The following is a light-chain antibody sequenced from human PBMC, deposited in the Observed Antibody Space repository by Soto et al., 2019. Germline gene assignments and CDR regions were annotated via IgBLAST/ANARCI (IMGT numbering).Light chain of an antibody. V-gene: IGLV2-11*01. CDR2: DVT. CDR1: SSDVGGYNY. Sequence: QSVLTQPRSVSGSPGQSLTISCTGTSSDVGGYNYVSWYQQYPGKVPKLMIYDVTKRPSGVPDRFSGSKSGNTASLTIPGLQAEDEADYYCCSHAGSYTYVFGTGTKLTVL. J-gene: IGLJ1*01. CDR3: CSHAGSYTYV.